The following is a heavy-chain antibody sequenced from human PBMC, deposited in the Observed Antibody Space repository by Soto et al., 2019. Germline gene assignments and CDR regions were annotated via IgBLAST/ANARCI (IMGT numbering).Heavy chain of an antibody. CDR2: ISSTTNYI. J-gene: IGHJ4*02. CDR1: GFTFTRYS. CDR3: ARESEDLTSNFDY. Sequence: XGSLRLSCAASGFTFTRYSMNWVRQAPGKRLEWVSSISSTTNYIYYGDSMKGRFTISRDNAKNSLYLEMNSLRAEDTAVYYCARESEDLTSNFDYWGQGTLVTVSS. V-gene: IGHV3-21*06.